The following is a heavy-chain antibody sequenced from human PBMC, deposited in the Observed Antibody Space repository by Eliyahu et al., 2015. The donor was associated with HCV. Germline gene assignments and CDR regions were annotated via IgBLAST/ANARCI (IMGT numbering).Heavy chain of an antibody. CDR1: GFPFSTYA. J-gene: IGHJ4*02. D-gene: IGHD3-10*02. Sequence: EVQVLESGGGLVQPGGSLRLSCAASGFPFSTYAMSWVRQAPGKGLEWVSGISGSGTTTYADSVKGRFTISRDNSKNTLDLQMNSLRAEDTAVYYCAKSLFGGCDYWGQGTLVTVSS. CDR2: ISGSGTTT. CDR3: AKSLFGGCDY. V-gene: IGHV3-23*01.